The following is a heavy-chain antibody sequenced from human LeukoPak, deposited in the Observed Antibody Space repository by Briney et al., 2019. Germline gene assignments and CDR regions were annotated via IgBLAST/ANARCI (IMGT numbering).Heavy chain of an antibody. V-gene: IGHV4-59*01. J-gene: IGHJ4*02. Sequence: SETLSLTCAVYGGSFSGYYWSWIRQPPGKGLEWIGYIHYSGSTNYNPSLKSRVTISVDTSKNQFSLKLSSVTAADTAVYYCARDTSGWSFDYWGQGTLVTVSS. D-gene: IGHD6-19*01. CDR3: ARDTSGWSFDY. CDR2: IHYSGST. CDR1: GGSFSGYY.